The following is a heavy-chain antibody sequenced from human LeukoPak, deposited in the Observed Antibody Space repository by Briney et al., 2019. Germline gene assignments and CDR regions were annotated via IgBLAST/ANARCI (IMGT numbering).Heavy chain of an antibody. D-gene: IGHD3-10*02. V-gene: IGHV3-7*01. CDR3: AELGITMIGGV. J-gene: IGHJ6*04. Sequence: PGGSLRLSCAASGFTFTTYWMGWVRQAPGKGLEWVANIKQDGSEKYYVDSVKGRFTISRDNAKNSLYLQMNSLRAEDTAVYYCAELGITMIGGVWGKGTTATISS. CDR2: IKQDGSEK. CDR1: GFTFTTYW.